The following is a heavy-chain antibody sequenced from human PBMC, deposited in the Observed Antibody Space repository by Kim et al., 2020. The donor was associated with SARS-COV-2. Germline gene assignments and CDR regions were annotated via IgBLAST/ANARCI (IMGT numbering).Heavy chain of an antibody. D-gene: IGHD3-10*01. CDR3: ATDILLWFGELTLAFDY. CDR1: GFTFSSYS. CDR2: ISSSSSYI. Sequence: GGSLRLSCAASGFTFSSYSMNWVRQAPGKGLEWVSSISSSSSYIYYADSVKGRFTISRDNAKNSLYLQMNSLRAEDTAVYYCATDILLWFGELTLAFDYWGQGTLVTVSS. J-gene: IGHJ4*02. V-gene: IGHV3-21*01.